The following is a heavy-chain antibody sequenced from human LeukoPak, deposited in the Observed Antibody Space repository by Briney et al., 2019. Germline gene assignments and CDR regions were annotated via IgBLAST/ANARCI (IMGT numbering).Heavy chain of an antibody. CDR2: IYYSGST. D-gene: IGHD6-19*01. CDR3: VRRDNTGWNYFGC. CDR1: GGSINSHY. J-gene: IGHJ4*02. V-gene: IGHV4-59*08. Sequence: SETPSLTCTVSGGSINSHYWSWIRQSPGKGLEWIGDIYYSGSTKYNPSLKSRVTISVDTPKNHLSLRLTSVLAADTAIYYCVRRDNTGWNYFGCWGQGILVTVSS.